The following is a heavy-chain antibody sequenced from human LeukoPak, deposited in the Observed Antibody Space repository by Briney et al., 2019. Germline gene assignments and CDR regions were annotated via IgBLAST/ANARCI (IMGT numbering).Heavy chain of an antibody. J-gene: IGHJ4*02. CDR3: ARKRPTDYYDSSGYSN. CDR1: GYTFTGYY. V-gene: IGHV1-2*02. D-gene: IGHD3-22*01. Sequence: ASVKVSCKASGYTFTGYYMHWVRQAPGQGLEWMGWINPNRGGTSYAQKFQGRVTMTRDTSISAAYMELSRLRSDDTAVYYCARKRPTDYYDSSGYSNWGQGTLVTVSS. CDR2: INPNRGGT.